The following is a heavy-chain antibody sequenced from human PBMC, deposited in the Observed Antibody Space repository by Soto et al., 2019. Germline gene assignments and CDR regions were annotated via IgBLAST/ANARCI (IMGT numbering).Heavy chain of an antibody. V-gene: IGHV3-74*01. J-gene: IGHJ3*01. D-gene: IGHD3-10*01. Sequence: EVQLVESGGGLVHPGESLRLSCAASGYTFSPFWMHWVRQAPGKGLVWVSHINSDGSTIVYADSVKGRLTISRDNAKNTLYLQMNSLKAEDTAVYYCVRDRGYPDSFDVWGRGTMVTVSS. CDR1: GYTFSPFW. CDR2: INSDGSTI. CDR3: VRDRGYPDSFDV.